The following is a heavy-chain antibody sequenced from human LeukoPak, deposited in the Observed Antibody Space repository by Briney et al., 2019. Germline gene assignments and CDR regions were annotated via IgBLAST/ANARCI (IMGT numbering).Heavy chain of an antibody. CDR1: GFTFSNYW. J-gene: IGHJ5*02. CDR2: INSDGINT. V-gene: IGHV3-74*01. D-gene: IGHD3-22*01. Sequence: GGSLRLSCAASGFTFSNYWMHWIRQAPGKGLVWVSRINSDGINTSYADSVKGRFTISRDNAKNTLNLQMNSLRAEDTAVYYCARDLGQYYDTSDNWFDPWGQGTLVTASS. CDR3: ARDLGQYYDTSDNWFDP.